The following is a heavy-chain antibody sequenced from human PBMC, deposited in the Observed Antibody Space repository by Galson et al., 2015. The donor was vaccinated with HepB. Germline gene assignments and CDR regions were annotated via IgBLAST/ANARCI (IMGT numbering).Heavy chain of an antibody. J-gene: IGHJ4*02. CDR1: GFTFSSYA. CDR2: ISGSGGST. CDR3: AKDRSGWYSFDY. D-gene: IGHD6-19*01. Sequence: SLRLSCAASGFTFSSYAMSWVRQAPGKGLEWVSAISGSGGSTYYADSVKGRFTISRDNSKNTLYLQMNSLRAEDTAVYYCAKDRSGWYSFDYWGQGTLVTVSS. V-gene: IGHV3-23*01.